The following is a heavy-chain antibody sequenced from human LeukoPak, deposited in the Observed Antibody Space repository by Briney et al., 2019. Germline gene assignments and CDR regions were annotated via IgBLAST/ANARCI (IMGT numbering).Heavy chain of an antibody. J-gene: IGHJ4*02. CDR3: ARRRTAAASGYFDY. CDR1: GVSLSGDY. CDR2: IYTSGTT. V-gene: IGHV4-4*07. Sequence: SETLSLTCTVSGVSLSGDYWSWIRQPAGKGLEWIGRIYTSGTTNYNPSLKSRVTMSVDTSNNPFSLNLRSVTAADTAVYYCARRRTAAASGYFDYWGQGILVTVSS. D-gene: IGHD6-13*01.